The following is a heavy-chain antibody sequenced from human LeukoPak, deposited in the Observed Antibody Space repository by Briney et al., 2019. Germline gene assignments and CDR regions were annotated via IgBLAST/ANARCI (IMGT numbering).Heavy chain of an antibody. CDR1: GFTFSSYA. Sequence: GGSLRLSCAASGFTFSSYAMSWVPQAPGKGLEGGSANSGSGGSKYYADSVKGRFTISRDNSKNTLYLQMNSLSAEDTAVYYCAKDTTVTTNYYFDYWGQGTLVTVSS. D-gene: IGHD4-17*01. CDR3: AKDTTVTTNYYFDY. CDR2: NSGSGGSK. V-gene: IGHV3-23*01. J-gene: IGHJ4*02.